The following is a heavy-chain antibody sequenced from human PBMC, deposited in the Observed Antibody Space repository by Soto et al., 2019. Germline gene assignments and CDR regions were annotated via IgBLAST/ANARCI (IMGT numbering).Heavy chain of an antibody. CDR1: GFTFSSYA. CDR2: IGESGTPT. Sequence: EVQVLESGGGLVQPGGSLRLSCAASGFTFSSYAMKWVRQAPGKGLEWVSLIGESGTPTYYADSVKGRFTISRDNSGNTLFLEMYSLRAEDTAVYYCARYIPGVRYYGMDVWGKGNTVTVSS. D-gene: IGHD2-2*01. V-gene: IGHV3-23*01. CDR3: ARYIPGVRYYGMDV. J-gene: IGHJ6*04.